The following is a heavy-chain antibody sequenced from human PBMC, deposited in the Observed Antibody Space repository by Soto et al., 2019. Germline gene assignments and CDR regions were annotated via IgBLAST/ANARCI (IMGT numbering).Heavy chain of an antibody. CDR3: AKDLGGTRRFDY. D-gene: IGHD6-25*01. J-gene: IGHJ4*02. CDR1: GFTFSSYG. Sequence: GGSLRLSCAASGFTFSSYGMHWVRQAPGKGLEWVAVISYDGSNKYYADSVKGRFTISRDNSKNTLYLQMNSLRAEDTAVYYCAKDLGGTRRFDYWGQGTLVTVSS. CDR2: ISYDGSNK. V-gene: IGHV3-30*18.